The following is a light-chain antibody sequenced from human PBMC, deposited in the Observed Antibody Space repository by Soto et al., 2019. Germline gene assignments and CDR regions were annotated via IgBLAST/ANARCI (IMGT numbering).Light chain of an antibody. V-gene: IGLV1-44*01. CDR1: NSNIGDNT. CDR2: TNN. CDR3: ASWDDNLNSVV. J-gene: IGLJ2*01. Sequence: QSVLTQPPSASGTPGQRITISCSGSNSNIGDNTVNWFQQLPGMAPRLLISTNNQRPSVVPDRFTASKSGTSGSLAISGRQSEDAADDSCASWDDNLNSVVFGGGTKLTVL.